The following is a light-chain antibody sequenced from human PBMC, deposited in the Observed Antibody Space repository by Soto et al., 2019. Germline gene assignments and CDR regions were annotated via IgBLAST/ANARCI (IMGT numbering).Light chain of an antibody. CDR3: QSYDNSLSGYV. V-gene: IGLV1-40*01. CDR2: GDS. Sequence: QSVLTQPPSVSGAPGQRVSISCTGSSPNIGAGYDVHWYQQLPGTAPKLLIYGDSNRPSGVPDRFSGSKSGTSASLAITGLQAEDEADYYCQSYDNSLSGYVFGTGTKVNVL. J-gene: IGLJ1*01. CDR1: SPNIGAGYD.